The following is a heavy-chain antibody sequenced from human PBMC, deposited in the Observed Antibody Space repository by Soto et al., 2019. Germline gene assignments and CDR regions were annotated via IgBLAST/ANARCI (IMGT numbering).Heavy chain of an antibody. V-gene: IGHV1-69*12. CDR2: IIPIFGTA. D-gene: IGHD2-21*02. J-gene: IGHJ6*02. Sequence: QVQLVQSGAEVKKPGSSVKVSCKASGGTFSSYAISWVRQAPGQGLEWMGGIIPIFGTANYAQKFQGRVTITADESTSTDYMELSSLSAEDTAVYYCARSSYCGGDCYSRGYYGMDVWGQGTTVTVSS. CDR1: GGTFSSYA. CDR3: ARSSYCGGDCYSRGYYGMDV.